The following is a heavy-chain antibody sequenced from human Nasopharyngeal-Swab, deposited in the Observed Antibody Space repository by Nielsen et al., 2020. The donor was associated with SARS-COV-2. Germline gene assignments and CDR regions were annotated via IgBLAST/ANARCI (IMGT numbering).Heavy chain of an antibody. J-gene: IGHJ6*03. Sequence: WIRQPPGKGLEWIGEIYHSGSTNYNPSLKSRVTMSVDKSKNQFSLKLTSVTAADTAVYEWAREGDENKRRKKEEREEREVWDKG. D-gene: IGHD3-16*01. CDR2: IYHSGST. CDR3: AREGDENKRRKKEEREEREV. V-gene: IGHV4-4*02.